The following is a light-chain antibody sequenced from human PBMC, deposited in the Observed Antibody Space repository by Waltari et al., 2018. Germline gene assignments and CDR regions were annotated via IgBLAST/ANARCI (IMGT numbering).Light chain of an antibody. CDR2: HAS. CDR1: QGVGKY. J-gene: IGKJ1*01. Sequence: EMVLTQSPGTLSLSPGERATLSCRASQGVGKYLAWYQQRPGQAPRLLLYHASIRATGSPDRFRGSGYGTDFSLTISGLEPEDFAVYYCQKYDFLPATFGQGTTVEIK. CDR3: QKYDFLPAT. V-gene: IGKV3-20*01.